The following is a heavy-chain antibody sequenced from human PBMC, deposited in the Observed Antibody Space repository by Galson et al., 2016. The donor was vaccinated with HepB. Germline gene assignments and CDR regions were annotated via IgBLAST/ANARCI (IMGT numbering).Heavy chain of an antibody. CDR2: IFYSGSS. CDR1: GGSISSGGYY. D-gene: IGHD3-10*01. Sequence: TLSLTCSVSGGSISSGGYYWSWIRQHPGKGLEWSGYIFYSGSSYYTPSPKGRVTISVDTSKNQFSLKLSSVTAADTAVYHCTSGLVRGVIRFWGQGFLGSVSS. CDR3: TSGLVRGVIRF. V-gene: IGHV4-31*03. J-gene: IGHJ4*02.